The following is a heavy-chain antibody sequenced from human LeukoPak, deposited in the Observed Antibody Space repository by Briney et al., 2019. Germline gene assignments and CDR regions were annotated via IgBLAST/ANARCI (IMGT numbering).Heavy chain of an antibody. CDR3: ARDFSAAFDI. V-gene: IGHV4-39*07. CDR1: GGSLSSSSYY. D-gene: IGHD2/OR15-2a*01. J-gene: IGHJ3*02. Sequence: SETLSLTCTVSGGSLSSSSYYWGWIRQPPGKGLEWIGSIYYSGSTHYNPSLKSRVTISVDTSKNQFSLKLSSVTAADTAVYYCARDFSAAFDIWGQGTMVTVSS. CDR2: IYYSGST.